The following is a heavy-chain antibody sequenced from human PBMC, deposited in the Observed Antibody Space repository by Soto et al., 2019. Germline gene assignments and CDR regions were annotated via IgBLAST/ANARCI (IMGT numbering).Heavy chain of an antibody. J-gene: IGHJ4*02. V-gene: IGHV3-33*01. Sequence: GGSLRLSCAASGFTFSSYGMHWVRQAPGKGLEWVAVIWYDGSNKYYADSVKGRFTISRDNSKNTLYLQMNSLRAEDTAVYYCAREEYSGSYFGYWGQGTLVTVSS. CDR3: AREEYSGSYFGY. CDR1: GFTFSSYG. D-gene: IGHD1-26*01. CDR2: IWYDGSNK.